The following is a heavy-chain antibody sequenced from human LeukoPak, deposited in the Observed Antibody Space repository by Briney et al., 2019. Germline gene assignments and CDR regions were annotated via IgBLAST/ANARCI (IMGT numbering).Heavy chain of an antibody. D-gene: IGHD2-2*02. V-gene: IGHV3-21*01. Sequence: PGGPLRLSFAAFGFTFSSYSMNWVRQAPGKGLEWVSSISSSSSNIYYADSVKGRFTISRDNAKNSLYLQMNSLRAEDTAVYYCARNQWLYPFDYWGQGTLVTVSS. J-gene: IGHJ4*02. CDR2: ISSSSSNI. CDR1: GFTFSSYS. CDR3: ARNQWLYPFDY.